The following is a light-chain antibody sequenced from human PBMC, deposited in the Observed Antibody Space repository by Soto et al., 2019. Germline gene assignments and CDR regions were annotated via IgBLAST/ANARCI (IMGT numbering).Light chain of an antibody. CDR3: QQYLGSPPYG. J-gene: IGKJ2*03. CDR2: DAS. Sequence: EIVLTQSPGTLSLSPGERATLSCRASQTISSYLAWYQHKPGQAPRLLIYDASSRATDIPDRFSGSGSGTDFTLTIGRLEPEDFAVYYGQQYLGSPPYGVGQATKLEIK. V-gene: IGKV3-20*01. CDR1: QTISSY.